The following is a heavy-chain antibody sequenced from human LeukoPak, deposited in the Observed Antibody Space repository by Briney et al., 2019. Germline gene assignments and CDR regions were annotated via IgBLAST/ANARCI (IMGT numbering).Heavy chain of an antibody. V-gene: IGHV4-34*01. CDR1: GGSFSGYY. Sequence: SETLSLTCAVYGGSFSGYYWSWIRQPPGKGLEWIGEINHSGSTNYNPSLKSRVTISVDTSKNQFSLKLSSVTAADTAVYYCARGRGTIGYCSGGSCISWFDPWGQGTLVTVSS. CDR2: INHSGST. CDR3: ARGRGTIGYCSGGSCISWFDP. D-gene: IGHD2-15*01. J-gene: IGHJ5*02.